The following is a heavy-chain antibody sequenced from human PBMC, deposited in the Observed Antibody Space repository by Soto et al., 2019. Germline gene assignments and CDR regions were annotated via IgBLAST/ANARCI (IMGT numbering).Heavy chain of an antibody. D-gene: IGHD3-22*01. Sequence: PGESLKISCKGSGYSFTSYWISWVRQTPGKGLEWMGRIDPSDSYTNYSPSFQGHVTISADKSISTAYLQWSSLKASDTAMYYCASKITMTRMGAFDIWGQGAMVTVSS. V-gene: IGHV5-10-1*01. CDR3: ASKITMTRMGAFDI. CDR2: IDPSDSYT. J-gene: IGHJ3*02. CDR1: GYSFTSYW.